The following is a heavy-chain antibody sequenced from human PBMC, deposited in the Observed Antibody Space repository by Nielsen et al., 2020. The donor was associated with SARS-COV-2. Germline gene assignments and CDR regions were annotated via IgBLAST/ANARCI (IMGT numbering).Heavy chain of an antibody. J-gene: IGHJ5*02. CDR3: ARDMFFLGATNSLRDWFDP. V-gene: IGHV1-18*01. CDR1: GYTFTSYG. Sequence: ASVKVSCKASGYTFTSYGISWVRQAPGQGLEWMGWISAYNSNTNYAQKLQGRATMTTDTSTSTAYMELRSLRSDDTAVYYCARDMFFLGATNSLRDWFDPWGQGTLVTVSS. D-gene: IGHD1-26*01. CDR2: ISAYNSNT.